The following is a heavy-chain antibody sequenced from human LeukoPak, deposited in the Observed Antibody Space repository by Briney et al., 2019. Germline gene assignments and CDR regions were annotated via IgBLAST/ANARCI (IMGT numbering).Heavy chain of an antibody. CDR3: ASPGDYDSSGYYYYFDY. CDR2: ISGYNGNT. D-gene: IGHD3-22*01. Sequence: ASVKVSCKASGYTFTSYTINWVRQAPGQGLEWMGWISGYNGNTNYAQKLQGRVTMTTDTSTSTAYMELRSLRSDDTAVYYCASPGDYDSSGYYYYFDYWGQGTLVTVSS. CDR1: GYTFTSYT. V-gene: IGHV1-18*01. J-gene: IGHJ4*02.